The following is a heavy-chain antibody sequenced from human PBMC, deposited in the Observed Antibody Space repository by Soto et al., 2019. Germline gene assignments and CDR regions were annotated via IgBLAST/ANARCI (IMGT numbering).Heavy chain of an antibody. J-gene: IGHJ5*02. Sequence: PGGSLRLFCAASGFTFSSYAMSWVRQAPGKGLEWVSAISGSGGSTYYADSVKGRFTISRDNSKNTLYLQMNSLRAEDTAVYYCAKDINPYDSSGYYITGNWFDPWGQGTLVTVSS. V-gene: IGHV3-23*01. CDR1: GFTFSSYA. CDR2: ISGSGGST. D-gene: IGHD3-22*01. CDR3: AKDINPYDSSGYYITGNWFDP.